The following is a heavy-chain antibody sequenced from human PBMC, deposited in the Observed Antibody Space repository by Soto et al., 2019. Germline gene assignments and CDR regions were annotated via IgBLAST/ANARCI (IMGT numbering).Heavy chain of an antibody. D-gene: IGHD2-15*01. Sequence: SEALSLTCTVSGGIISSRSYCWGWIRQHPGKGLEWIGSIYYSGSSYYNPSLKSRVTISVDTSKNQFSLKLSSVTAADTAVYYCARLVIAATTYYYGMDVWGQGTTVTVS. V-gene: IGHV4-39*01. J-gene: IGHJ6*02. CDR1: GGIISSRSYC. CDR3: ARLVIAATTYYYGMDV. CDR2: IYYSGSS.